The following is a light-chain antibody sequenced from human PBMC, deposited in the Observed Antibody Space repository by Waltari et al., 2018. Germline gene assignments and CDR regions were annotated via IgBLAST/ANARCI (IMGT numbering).Light chain of an antibody. V-gene: IGLV2-8*01. CDR2: EVS. CDR1: RSDVGGYNS. CDR3: SSYAGSNKNVV. Sequence: QSALTQPPSASGSPGQSVPISCTGTRSDVGGYNSVPWYQHHPGKAPKLMIYEVSKRPSGVPDRFSGSKSGNTASLTVSGLQAEDEAVYYCSSYAGSNKNVVFGGGTKLTVL. J-gene: IGLJ2*01.